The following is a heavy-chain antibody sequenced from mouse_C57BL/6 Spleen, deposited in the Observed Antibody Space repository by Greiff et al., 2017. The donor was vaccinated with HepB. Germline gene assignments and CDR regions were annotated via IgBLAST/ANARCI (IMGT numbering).Heavy chain of an antibody. D-gene: IGHD1-1*01. CDR2: INPSSGYT. J-gene: IGHJ1*03. CDR3: ARGGDYGSSYGYFDV. CDR1: GYTFTSYT. Sequence: QVQLKQSGAELARPGASVKMSCKASGYTFTSYTMHWVNQRPGQGLEWIGYINPSSGYTKYNQKFKDKATLTADKSSSTAYMQLSSLTSEDSAVYYCARGGDYGSSYGYFDVWGTGTTVTVSS. V-gene: IGHV1-4*01.